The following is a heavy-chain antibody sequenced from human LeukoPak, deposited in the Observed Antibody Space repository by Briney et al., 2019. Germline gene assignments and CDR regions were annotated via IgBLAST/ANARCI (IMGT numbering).Heavy chain of an antibody. J-gene: IGHJ4*02. D-gene: IGHD1-26*01. CDR2: INSDGSDI. Sequence: GGSLRLSCAASGFTFSRHWMHWVRQAPGKGLVWVSRINSDGSDITYADSVKGRFTISRDNAKSTVYLQMNSLRAEDTAVYYCARGSLGDGSLLIDYWGQGTLVTVSS. V-gene: IGHV3-74*01. CDR1: GFTFSRHW. CDR3: ARGSLGDGSLLIDY.